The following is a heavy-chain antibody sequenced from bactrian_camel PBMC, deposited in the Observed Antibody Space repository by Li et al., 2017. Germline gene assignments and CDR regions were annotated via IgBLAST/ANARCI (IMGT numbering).Heavy chain of an antibody. CDR2: MNIRSGRT. Sequence: HVQLVESGGGSVQAGGSLRLSCTASGYIYRRVFMGWFRQAPGREREGVACMNIRSGRTRYADSVKGRFTISLDNAKNTGYLQMNSLKIEDTAMYYCAADPRTYCSAREGFYAYWGQGTQVTVS. D-gene: IGHD1*01. CDR1: GYIYRRVF. J-gene: IGHJ4*01. CDR3: AADPRTYCSAREGFYAY. V-gene: IGHV3S63*01.